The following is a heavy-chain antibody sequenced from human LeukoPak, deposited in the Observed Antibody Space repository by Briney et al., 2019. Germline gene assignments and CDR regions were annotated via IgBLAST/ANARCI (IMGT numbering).Heavy chain of an antibody. CDR1: GGSISSYY. CDR3: ARLLVVVTPDAFDI. V-gene: IGHV4-4*09. J-gene: IGHJ3*02. D-gene: IGHD2-21*02. Sequence: SETLSLTCTVSGGSISSYYWSWIRQPPGKGLEWICYIYTSGTTTSNPSLKSRVTISVDTSKNQFSLKLSSVTAADTAVYYCARLLVVVTPDAFDIWGQGTMVTVSS. CDR2: IYTSGTT.